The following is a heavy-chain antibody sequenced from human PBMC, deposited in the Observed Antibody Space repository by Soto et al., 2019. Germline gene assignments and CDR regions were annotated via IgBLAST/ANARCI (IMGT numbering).Heavy chain of an antibody. V-gene: IGHV1-69*08. CDR2: IIPILGIA. J-gene: IGHJ6*03. CDR3: ARDITIERAYYYYYMDV. Sequence: QVQLVQSGAEVKKPGSSVKVSCKASGGTFSSYTISWVRQAPGQGLEWMGRIIPILGIANYAQKFQGRVTITADKSTSTAYMELSSLRSEDMAVYYCARDITIERAYYYYYMDVWGKGTTVTVSS. D-gene: IGHD1-20*01. CDR1: GGTFSSYT.